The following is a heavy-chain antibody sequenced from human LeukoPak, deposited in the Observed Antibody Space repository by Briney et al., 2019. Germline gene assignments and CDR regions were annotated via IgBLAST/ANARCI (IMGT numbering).Heavy chain of an antibody. Sequence: GESLKISCKGSGYSFSSYWIGWVRQMPGKGLEWMGIIYPGDSHTRYSPSFQGQVTISADKSTSTAYLQWSSLKASDTAIYYCARPRYTSSWYVAWFDPWGQGTLVTVSS. J-gene: IGHJ5*02. CDR3: ARPRYTSSWYVAWFDP. D-gene: IGHD6-13*01. CDR1: GYSFSSYW. V-gene: IGHV5-51*01. CDR2: IYPGDSHT.